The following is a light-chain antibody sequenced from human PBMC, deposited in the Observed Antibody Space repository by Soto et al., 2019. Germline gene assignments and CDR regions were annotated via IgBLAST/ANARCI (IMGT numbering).Light chain of an antibody. CDR2: GAS. CDR1: QSVSSNS. V-gene: IGKV3-20*01. Sequence: EIMLTQSPGTLSLSPGERATLSCRASQSVSSNSLAWYQQKPGQAPRLLIYGASSRATGIPDRFSGSGSGTDFTLTISRLEPEDFAVYYCQQYGSSPRTFGQGTKVDIK. CDR3: QQYGSSPRT. J-gene: IGKJ1*01.